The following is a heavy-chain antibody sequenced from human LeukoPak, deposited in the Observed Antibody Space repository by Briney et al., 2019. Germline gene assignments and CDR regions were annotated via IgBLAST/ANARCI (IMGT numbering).Heavy chain of an antibody. J-gene: IGHJ4*02. V-gene: IGHV3-23*01. D-gene: IGHD6-6*01. CDR1: GFTFSSYA. CDR3: AKDPPQYGSSSGHYFDY. CDR2: ISGSGGST. Sequence: GGSLRLSCAASGFTFSSYAMSWVRQAPGKGLEWVSAISGSGGSTYHADSVKGRFTISRNNSKNTLYLQMNSLRAEDTAVYYCAKDPPQYGSSSGHYFDYWGQGTLVTVSS.